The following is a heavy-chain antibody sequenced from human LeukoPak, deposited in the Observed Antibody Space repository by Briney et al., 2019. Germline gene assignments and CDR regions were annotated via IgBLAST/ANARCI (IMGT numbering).Heavy chain of an antibody. J-gene: IGHJ5*02. D-gene: IGHD3-3*01. V-gene: IGHV4-34*01. CDR3: ARGRYDFWSGTLGSWFDP. CDR2: INHSGST. CDR1: GGSISSYH. Sequence: PSETLSLTCTVSGGSISSYHWSWIRQPAGKGLEWIGEINHSGSTNYNPSLKSRVTISVDTSKNQFSLKLSSVTAADTAVYYCARGRYDFWSGTLGSWFDPWGQGTLVTVSS.